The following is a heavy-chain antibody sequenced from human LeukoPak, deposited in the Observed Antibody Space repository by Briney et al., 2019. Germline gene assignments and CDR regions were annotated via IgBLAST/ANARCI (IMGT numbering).Heavy chain of an antibody. CDR1: GGSISSSSYY. V-gene: IGHV4-39*01. D-gene: IGHD3/OR15-3a*01. Sequence: SETLSLTCTVSGGSISSSSYYWAWIRQSPGKGLEWIANIYYSGNTYYNASLKSQVSISIDTSKNQFSLKLTSVTAADTAVYHCARQTGSGLFILPGGQGTLVTVSS. CDR2: IYYSGNT. J-gene: IGHJ4*02. CDR3: ARQTGSGLFILP.